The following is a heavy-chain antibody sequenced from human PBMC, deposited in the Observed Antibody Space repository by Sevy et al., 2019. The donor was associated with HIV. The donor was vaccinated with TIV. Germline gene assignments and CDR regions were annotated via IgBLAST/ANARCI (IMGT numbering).Heavy chain of an antibody. CDR3: GSKRGYNHGPFDY. D-gene: IGHD5-12*01. V-gene: IGHV4-30-4*01. CDR1: GGSISSSDSY. J-gene: IGHJ4*02. Sequence: SETLSLTCTVSGGSISSSDSYWSWIRQPPGKGLEWLGYIHYSGGTYYNPFLKSRFAMSVDTSGKQFSLRLTFLTAADTAVYYCGSKRGYNHGPFDYWGQGTLVTVSS. CDR2: IHYSGGT.